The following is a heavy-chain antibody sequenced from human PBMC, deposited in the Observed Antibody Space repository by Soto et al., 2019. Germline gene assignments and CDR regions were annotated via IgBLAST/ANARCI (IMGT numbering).Heavy chain of an antibody. D-gene: IGHD4-17*01. CDR3: AISYGSPGGP. V-gene: IGHV3-7*01. CDR2: IKGDGSAK. J-gene: IGHJ5*02. CDR1: GFTFSSQW. Sequence: EVHLVESGGGLVQPGGSLRLSCAASGFTFSSQWMSWVRQTPGKGLEWVANIKGDGSAKYYVDSVRGRFTISRDNAKNPLVLQMTGRGVEDKAGYYWAISYGSPGGPWGQGTLVTVFS.